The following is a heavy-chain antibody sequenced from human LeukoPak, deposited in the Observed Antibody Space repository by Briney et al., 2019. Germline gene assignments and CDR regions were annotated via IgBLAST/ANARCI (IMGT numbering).Heavy chain of an antibody. CDR2: IIPILGIA. CDR1: GGTFSSYA. V-gene: IGHV1-69*04. D-gene: IGHD6-19*01. CDR3: ARVGYSSGWLGPITEFDP. J-gene: IGHJ5*02. Sequence: GASVKVSCTASGGTFSSYAISWVRQAPGQGLEWMGRIIPILGIANYAQKFQGRVTITADKSTSTAYMELSSLRSEDTAVYYCARVGYSSGWLGPITEFDPWGQGTLVTVSS.